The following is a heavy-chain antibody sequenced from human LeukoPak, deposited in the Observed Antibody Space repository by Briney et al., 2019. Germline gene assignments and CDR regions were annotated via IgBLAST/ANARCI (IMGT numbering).Heavy chain of an antibody. CDR1: GFTFSSYA. J-gene: IGHJ6*02. Sequence: GRSLRLSCAASGFTFSSYAMHWVRQAPGKGLECVAVISYDGSNKYYADSVKGRFTISRDNSKNTLYLQMNSLRAEDTAVYYCARDIVVVPAAISTHLYHYYYGMDVWGQGTTVTVSS. D-gene: IGHD2-2*01. CDR2: ISYDGSNK. V-gene: IGHV3-30-3*01. CDR3: ARDIVVVPAAISTHLYHYYYGMDV.